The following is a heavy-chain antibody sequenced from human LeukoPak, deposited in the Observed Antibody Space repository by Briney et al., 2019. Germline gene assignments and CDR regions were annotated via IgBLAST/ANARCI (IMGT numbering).Heavy chain of an antibody. J-gene: IGHJ4*02. CDR1: GYTFTSYG. CDR3: AREVHGGNSASIFDY. Sequence: ASVKVSCKASGYTFTSYGISWVRQAPGQGLEWMGWISAYNGNTNYAQKLQGRVTMTTDTSTSTAYMELRSLRSDDTAVYYCAREVHGGNSASIFDYWGQGTLVTVSS. CDR2: ISAYNGNT. V-gene: IGHV1-18*01. D-gene: IGHD4-23*01.